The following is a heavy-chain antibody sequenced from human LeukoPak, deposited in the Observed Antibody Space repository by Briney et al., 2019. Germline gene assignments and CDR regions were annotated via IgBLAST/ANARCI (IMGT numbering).Heavy chain of an antibody. V-gene: IGHV3-21*01. CDR3: ARDDLPYDFWSGYSGIAY. D-gene: IGHD3-3*01. Sequence: PGGSLRLSCAASGFTFSDYSMTWVRQAPGKGLEWVSSISSSSSYIYYAESMKGRLTISRDNAKSSLFLQMNSLRAEDTAVYYCARDDLPYDFWSGYSGIAYWGQGTLVTVSS. CDR2: ISSSSSYI. CDR1: GFTFSDYS. J-gene: IGHJ4*02.